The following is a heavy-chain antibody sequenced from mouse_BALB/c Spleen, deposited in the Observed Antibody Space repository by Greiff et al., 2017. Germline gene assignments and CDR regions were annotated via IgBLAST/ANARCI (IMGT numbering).Heavy chain of an antibody. D-gene: IGHD2-3*01. J-gene: IGHJ4*01. Sequence: LVKTGASVKISCKASGYSFTGYYMHWVKQSHGKSLEWIGYISCYNGATSYNQKFKGKATFTVDTSTSTAYMQFNSLTSDDSAVYYCARGADGGGSDYWGQGTSVTVSS. CDR1: GYSFTGYY. CDR2: ISCYNGAT. V-gene: IGHV1S34*01. CDR3: ARGADGGGSDY.